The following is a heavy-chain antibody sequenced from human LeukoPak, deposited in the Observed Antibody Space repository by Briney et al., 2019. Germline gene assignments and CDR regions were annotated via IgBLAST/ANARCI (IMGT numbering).Heavy chain of an antibody. V-gene: IGHV4-34*01. CDR1: GGSFSGYY. CDR2: INHSGST. CDR3: ARRRGRYSYGLPYYYYGMGV. Sequence: SETLSLTCAVYGGSFSGYYWSWIRQPPGKGLEWIGEINHSGSTNYNPSLKSRVTISVDTSKNQFSLKLSSVTAADTAVYYCARRRGRYSYGLPYYYYGMGVWGQGTTVTVSS. D-gene: IGHD5-18*01. J-gene: IGHJ6*02.